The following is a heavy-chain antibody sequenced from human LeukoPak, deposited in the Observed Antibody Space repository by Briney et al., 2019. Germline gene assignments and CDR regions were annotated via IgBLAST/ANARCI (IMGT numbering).Heavy chain of an antibody. V-gene: IGHV3-53*01. J-gene: IGHJ4*02. CDR2: IYSDGRT. Sequence: GGSLRLSCAASGFAVSGNYMSWVRQAPGKGLEWVSVIYSDGRTYYADSVKGRFTISRDNSKNTLYLQMNSLRPDDTAVYYCTKLKGWYGDGYFDSWGPGTLVTVSS. CDR1: GFAVSGNY. CDR3: TKLKGWYGDGYFDS. D-gene: IGHD6-19*01.